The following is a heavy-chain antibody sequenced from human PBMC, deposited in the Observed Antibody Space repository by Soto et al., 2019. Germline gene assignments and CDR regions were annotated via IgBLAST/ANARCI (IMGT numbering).Heavy chain of an antibody. V-gene: IGHV4-59*01. CDR2: FYNSGNT. Sequence: SEPLCSTCAVGGDGIRKCRWTSVLEAAGKGLEWIGCFYNSGNTNYNPSLKSRVTISVDTSNNQFSLRVNSVTAADTAVYYCASTKKWLAFDYWGQGALVTVSS. CDR1: GDGIRKCR. J-gene: IGHJ4*02. CDR3: ASTKKWLAFDY. D-gene: IGHD6-19*01.